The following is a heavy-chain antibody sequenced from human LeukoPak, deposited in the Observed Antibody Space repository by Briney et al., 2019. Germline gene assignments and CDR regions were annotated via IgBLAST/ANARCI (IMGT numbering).Heavy chain of an antibody. D-gene: IGHD6-6*01. CDR3: ARSEYSSLNDAFDI. CDR1: GGSFSGCY. CDR2: INHSGST. J-gene: IGHJ3*02. Sequence: SETLSLTCAVYGGSFSGCYWSWIRQPPGKGLEWIGEINHSGSTNYNPSLKSRVTISVDTSKNQFSLKLSSVTAADTAVYYCARSEYSSLNDAFDIWGQGTMVTVSS. V-gene: IGHV4-34*01.